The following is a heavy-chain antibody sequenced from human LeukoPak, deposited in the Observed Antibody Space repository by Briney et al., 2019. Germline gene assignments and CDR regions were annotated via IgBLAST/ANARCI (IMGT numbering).Heavy chain of an antibody. J-gene: IGHJ5*02. Sequence: GGSLRLSCAASGFTFSNYWMHWVRQAPGKGLVWVSRIDNGGSDTSHADSVKGRFTISRDNAKNTLYLQMNSLRAEDTAVYYCAREIPYITMITRGISNWFDPWGQGTLVTVSS. CDR1: GFTFSNYW. CDR3: AREIPYITMITRGISNWFDP. V-gene: IGHV3-74*01. D-gene: IGHD3-22*01. CDR2: IDNGGSDT.